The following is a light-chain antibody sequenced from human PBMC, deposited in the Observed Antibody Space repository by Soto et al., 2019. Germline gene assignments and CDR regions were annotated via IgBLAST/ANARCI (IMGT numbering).Light chain of an antibody. CDR3: QQYNDWPPA. CDR2: GAS. V-gene: IGKV3-20*01. Sequence: EIVLTQSPGTLSLSPGERATLSCRASQSVSSSYLAWYQQKPGQAPRLLIYGASSRATGIPDRFSGSGSGTEFTLTISRLEPEDFAVYYCQQYNDWPPAFGGGTKVDIK. J-gene: IGKJ4*01. CDR1: QSVSSSY.